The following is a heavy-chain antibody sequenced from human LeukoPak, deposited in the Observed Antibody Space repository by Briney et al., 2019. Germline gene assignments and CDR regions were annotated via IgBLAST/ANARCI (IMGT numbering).Heavy chain of an antibody. V-gene: IGHV3-9*01. CDR3: ARDLGSRPAAIGYCYYHMDV. J-gene: IGHJ6*02. CDR1: GFIFDDYG. CDR2: XSWXSGRK. D-gene: IGHD2-2*02. Sequence: GGSLRLSCAASGFIFDDYGMHWVRQAPGKGLXXVXXXSWXSGRKDYADSVKGRFTISRDNAKNSLYLQMNSLRVEDTALYYCARDLGSRPAAIGYCYYHMDVWGQGTTVTVSS.